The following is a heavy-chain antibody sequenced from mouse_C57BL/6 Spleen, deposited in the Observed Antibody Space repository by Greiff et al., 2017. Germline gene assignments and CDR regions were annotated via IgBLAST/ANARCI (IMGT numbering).Heavy chain of an antibody. CDR1: GFTFSSYA. CDR2: ISDGGSYT. CDR3: ARDGNWALDY. Sequence: EVMLVESGGGLVKPGGSLKLSCAASGFTFSSYAMSWVRQTPEKRLEWVATISDGGSYTYYPDNVKGRFTISRDNAKNNLYLQMSHLKSEDTAMYYCARDGNWALDYWGQGTTLTVSS. J-gene: IGHJ2*01. D-gene: IGHD4-1*01. V-gene: IGHV5-4*01.